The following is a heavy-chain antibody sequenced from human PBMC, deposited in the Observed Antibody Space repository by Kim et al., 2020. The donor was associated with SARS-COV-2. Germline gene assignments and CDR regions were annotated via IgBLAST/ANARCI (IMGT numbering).Heavy chain of an antibody. J-gene: IGHJ4*02. D-gene: IGHD4-17*01. CDR3: TTYLDPVTTFLY. CDR2: IKSKTDGGTT. Sequence: GGSLRLSCAASGFTFSNAWMSWVRQAPGKGLEWVGRIKSKTDGGTTDYAAPVKGRFTISRDDSKNTLYLQMNSLKTEDTAVYYCTTYLDPVTTFLYWGQGTLVTVSS. CDR1: GFTFSNAW. V-gene: IGHV3-15*01.